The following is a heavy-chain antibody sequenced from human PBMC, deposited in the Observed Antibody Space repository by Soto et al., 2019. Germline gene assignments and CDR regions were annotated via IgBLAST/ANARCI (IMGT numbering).Heavy chain of an antibody. CDR2: IWYDGSNK. Sequence: QVQLVESGGGVVQPGRSLRLSCAASGFTFSSYGMHWVRQAPGKGLEWVAVIWYDGSNKYYADSVKGRFTISRDNSKNTLYLQMNSLRADDTAVYYCARDGPYYYGSGSYGLGWSGAFDIWGQGTMVTVSS. CDR3: ARDGPYYYGSGSYGLGWSGAFDI. CDR1: GFTFSSYG. J-gene: IGHJ3*02. V-gene: IGHV3-33*01. D-gene: IGHD3-10*01.